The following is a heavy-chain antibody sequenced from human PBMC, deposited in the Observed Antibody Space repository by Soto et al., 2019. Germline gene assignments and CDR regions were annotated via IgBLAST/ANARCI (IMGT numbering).Heavy chain of an antibody. CDR3: ATLNSFGSDY. CDR2: IYSDGSGT. CDR1: GFTFSNFW. D-gene: IGHD5-18*01. Sequence: GGSLRLSCAASGFTFSNFWMHWVRQAPGKGLVWVSRIYSDGSGTMYADSVKGRFTISRDNAKSTLYLQMNSLRAEDTAVYYCATLNSFGSDYWGRGTLVTVSS. J-gene: IGHJ4*02. V-gene: IGHV3-74*03.